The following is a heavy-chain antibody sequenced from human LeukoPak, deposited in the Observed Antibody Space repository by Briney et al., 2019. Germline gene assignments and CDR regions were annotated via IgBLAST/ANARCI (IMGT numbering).Heavy chain of an antibody. D-gene: IGHD2-2*01. CDR2: IYYSGST. V-gene: IGHV4-39*07. CDR3: ARGPPDCSSTSCYAFDAFDI. Sequence: SETLSLTCTVSGGSISSSSYYWGWIRQPPGKGLEWIGSIYYSGSTYYNPSLKSRVTISVDTSKNQFSLKLSSVTAADTAVYYCARGPPDCSSTSCYAFDAFDIWGQGTMVTVSS. CDR1: GGSISSSSYY. J-gene: IGHJ3*02.